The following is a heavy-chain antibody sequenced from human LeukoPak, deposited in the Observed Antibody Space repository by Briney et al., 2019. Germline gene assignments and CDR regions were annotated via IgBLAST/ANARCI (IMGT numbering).Heavy chain of an antibody. J-gene: IGHJ4*02. V-gene: IGHV1-2*02. CDR3: ARDLSLVVITPPFYYFDY. D-gene: IGHD3-22*01. CDR2: INPNSDGT. Sequence: ASVKVSCKASGYTFTGYYMHWVRQAPGQGLEWMGWINPNSDGTNYAQKFQGRVTMTRDTSISTAYMELTRLRSDDTAVYYCARDLSLVVITPPFYYFDYWGQGTLVTVSS. CDR1: GYTFTGYY.